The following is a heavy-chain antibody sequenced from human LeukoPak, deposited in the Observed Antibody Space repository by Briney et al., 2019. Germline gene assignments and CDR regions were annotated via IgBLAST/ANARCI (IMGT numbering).Heavy chain of an antibody. J-gene: IGHJ4*02. V-gene: IGHV4-34*01. CDR1: GGSFSGYY. CDR3: ARGIAARLRYYFDY. Sequence: PSETLSLTCAFYGGSFSGYYWTWIRQPPGKGLEWIGEISHSGNTNYDPSLKSRVTISADTSKNQFSLKLSSVTAADTAVYYCARGIAARLRYYFDYWGQGTLVTVSS. CDR2: ISHSGNT. D-gene: IGHD6-6*01.